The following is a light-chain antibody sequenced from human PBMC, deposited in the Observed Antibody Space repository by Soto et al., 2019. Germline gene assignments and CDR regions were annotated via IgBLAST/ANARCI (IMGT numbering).Light chain of an antibody. V-gene: IGKV3-15*01. CDR3: QQYNVWPLT. J-gene: IGKJ4*01. Sequence: EIVMTQSPATLSVSPGERDTLSCRASQSVSSNLAWYQQKPGQTPKLLIYVASTRAPVIPARFSGSGSETEFTLTISRLQSEDFAVYYCQQYNVWPLTFGGGTKVEFK. CDR2: VAS. CDR1: QSVSSN.